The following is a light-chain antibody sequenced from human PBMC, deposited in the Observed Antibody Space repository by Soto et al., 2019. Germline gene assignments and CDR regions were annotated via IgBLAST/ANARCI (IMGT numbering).Light chain of an antibody. Sequence: QSALTQPRSVSGSPGQSITISCTGTSSDVGVYNYVSWYQQHPGKAPKLIIYDINKRPSGVPDRFSGSKSGNTASLTISGLQAEDEADYYCCSYAGSYTWVFGGGTKLTVL. CDR3: CSYAGSYTWV. V-gene: IGLV2-11*01. J-gene: IGLJ3*02. CDR1: SSDVGVYNY. CDR2: DIN.